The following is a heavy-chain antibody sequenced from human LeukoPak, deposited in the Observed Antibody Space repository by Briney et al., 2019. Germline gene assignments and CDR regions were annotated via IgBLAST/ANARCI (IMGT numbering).Heavy chain of an antibody. CDR3: ARGIYCSGGGCYSGDFDY. V-gene: IGHV4-34*01. J-gene: IGHJ4*02. CDR2: INHSGST. D-gene: IGHD2-15*01. CDR1: GGSFSGYY. Sequence: SETLSLTCAVYGGSFSGYYWSWIRQPPGKGLEWIGEINHSGSTNYNPSLKSRVTISVDTSKNQFSLKLSSVTAADTAVYYCARGIYCSGGGCYSGDFDYWGQGALVTVSS.